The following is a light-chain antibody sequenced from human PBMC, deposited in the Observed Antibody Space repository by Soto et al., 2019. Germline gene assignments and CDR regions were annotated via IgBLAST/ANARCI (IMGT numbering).Light chain of an antibody. J-gene: IGLJ2*01. CDR2: DVT. CDR3: SSFTSSSTLV. CDR1: SSDVGGYNY. V-gene: IGLV2-14*01. Sequence: QSVLTQPASVSGSPGQSITISCTGTSSDVGGYNYVSWYLQHPGKAPQLIIYDVTNRPSGVSNRFSGSKSGNTASLTISGLQAEDETDYYCSSFTSSSTLVFGGGTKLTVL.